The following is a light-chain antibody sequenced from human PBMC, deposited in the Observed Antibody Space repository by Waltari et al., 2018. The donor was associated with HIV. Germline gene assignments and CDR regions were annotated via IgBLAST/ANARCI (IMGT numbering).Light chain of an antibody. CDR2: GAS. CDR3: QQYGSSPQT. V-gene: IGKV3D-15*01. J-gene: IGKJ1*01. CDR1: QSVRSH. Sequence: EIVMTQSPATLSVSPGERATLSCRASQSVRSHLAWYQQKPGQAPRLLIYGASTRATGVPANFNGNGSGTEFTLTISSLQSEDFAVYYCQQYGSSPQTFGQGTKVEIK.